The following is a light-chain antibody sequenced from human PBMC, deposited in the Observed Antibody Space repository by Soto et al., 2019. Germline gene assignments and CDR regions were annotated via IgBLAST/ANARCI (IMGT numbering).Light chain of an antibody. CDR2: GAS. V-gene: IGKV3-20*01. CDR1: QSVSTSY. J-gene: IGKJ1*01. Sequence: EIVLTQSPGTLSLSPGERATLSCRASQSVSTSYLAWYQQKPGQAPRLLIYGASSSATGIPDRFSGSGSGTDFTLTISRLEPADFAVYYCQQFGGSPRTCGQGTKVEI. CDR3: QQFGGSPRT.